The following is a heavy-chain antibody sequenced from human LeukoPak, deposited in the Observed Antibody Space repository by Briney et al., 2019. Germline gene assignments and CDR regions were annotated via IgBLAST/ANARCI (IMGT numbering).Heavy chain of an antibody. Sequence: PGGSLRLSCVASGYPFSQHGIHWVRQAPGRGLEWVAVIWPDGNKKEYADSVRGRFIVSKDNSENTLSLQMNSLRAEDTAVYYRVVVLVPAAVWQFDVWGRGTLVTVSS. CDR3: VVVLVPAAVWQFDV. CDR1: GYPFSQHG. CDR2: IWPDGNKK. J-gene: IGHJ2*01. V-gene: IGHV3-33*01. D-gene: IGHD2-2*01.